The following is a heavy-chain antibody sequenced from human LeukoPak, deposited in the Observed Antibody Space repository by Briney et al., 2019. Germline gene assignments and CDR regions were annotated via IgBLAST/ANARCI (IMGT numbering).Heavy chain of an antibody. V-gene: IGHV3-21*01. CDR2: IDSSSGYM. D-gene: IGHD3-10*01. Sequence: GGSLRLSCAASGFTFNTYSMNWARQAPGKGLEWVSSIDSSSGYMFYADSVKGRFTISRDNAKNSLYLQMNSLRAEDTAVYYCARDGSGRVPEMSAPDYWGQGTLVTVSS. CDR3: ARDGSGRVPEMSAPDY. CDR1: GFTFNTYS. J-gene: IGHJ4*02.